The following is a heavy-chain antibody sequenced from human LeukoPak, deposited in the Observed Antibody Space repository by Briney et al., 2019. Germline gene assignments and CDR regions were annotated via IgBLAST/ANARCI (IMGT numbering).Heavy chain of an antibody. Sequence: GGSLRLSCAVSGFTFSDYWMTWVRQAPGKGLEWVANIIQDGSEKYYVDSVEGRFTISRDSVKNSLYLQMTSVRADDTAMYYCVRDDYDFWSGYQRYFEFWGQGTLVTVSS. CDR1: GFTFSDYW. CDR3: VRDDYDFWSGYQRYFEF. J-gene: IGHJ4*02. CDR2: IIQDGSEK. D-gene: IGHD3-3*01. V-gene: IGHV3-7*01.